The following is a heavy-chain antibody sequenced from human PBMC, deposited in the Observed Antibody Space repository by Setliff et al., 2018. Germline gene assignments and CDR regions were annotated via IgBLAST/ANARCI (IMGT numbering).Heavy chain of an antibody. V-gene: IGHV1-18*01. D-gene: IGHD2-2*01. CDR2: ISAYSGNT. Sequence: GASVKVSCKTSGYKFNDYAISWVRQGPGQGLEWMGWISAYSGNTYYAQKLHDRVTLTTDTSTSTAYMELRSLGTDDTAVYYCSRLVRYCTTTTCQRASGGEFWGQGTLVTVS. CDR1: GYKFNDYA. J-gene: IGHJ4*02. CDR3: SRLVRYCTTTTCQRASGGEF.